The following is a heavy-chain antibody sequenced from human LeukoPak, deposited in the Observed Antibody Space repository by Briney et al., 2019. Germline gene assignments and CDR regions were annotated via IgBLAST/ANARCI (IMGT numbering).Heavy chain of an antibody. V-gene: IGHV3-11*04. Sequence: GGSLRLSCAASGFTFSDYYMSWIRQAPGKGLEWVSHISSSGSSIYYADSVKGRFTISRDNAKKSLYLQMNSLRAEDTAVYYCARDWRKRYFDLWGRGTLVTVSS. CDR3: ARDWRKRYFDL. J-gene: IGHJ2*01. D-gene: IGHD3-3*01. CDR2: ISSSGSSI. CDR1: GFTFSDYY.